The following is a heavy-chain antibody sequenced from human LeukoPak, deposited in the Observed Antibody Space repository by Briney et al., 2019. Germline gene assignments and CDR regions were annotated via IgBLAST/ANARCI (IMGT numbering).Heavy chain of an antibody. V-gene: IGHV3-33*01. CDR1: GFTFSSYG. J-gene: IGHJ4*02. CDR3: ARVVGSGWPPFDH. CDR2: IWNDGTNK. D-gene: IGHD6-19*01. Sequence: GGSLRLSCAASGFTFSSYGMHWVRQAPGKGLEWVAVIWNDGTNKYYGDSVKGRFTISRDNSKNTVYLQMNSLRDEDTAVYYCARVVGSGWPPFDHWGQGTLVTVSS.